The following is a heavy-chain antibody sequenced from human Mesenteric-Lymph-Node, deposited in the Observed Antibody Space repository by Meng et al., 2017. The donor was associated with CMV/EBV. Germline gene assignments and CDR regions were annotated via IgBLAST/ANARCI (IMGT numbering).Heavy chain of an antibody. CDR3: ARGIVVGATTVDY. J-gene: IGHJ4*02. Sequence: LSLTCAASGFTFSSYAMHWVRQAPGKGLEWVAVISYDGSNKYYADSVKGRFTISRDNSKNTLYLQMNSLRAEDTAVYYCARGIVVGATTVDYWGQGTLVTVSS. D-gene: IGHD1-26*01. CDR1: GFTFSSYA. CDR2: ISYDGSNK. V-gene: IGHV3-30*04.